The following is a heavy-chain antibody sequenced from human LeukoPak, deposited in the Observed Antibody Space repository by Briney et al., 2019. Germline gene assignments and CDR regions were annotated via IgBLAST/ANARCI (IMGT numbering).Heavy chain of an antibody. V-gene: IGHV3-23*01. D-gene: IGHD4-17*01. CDR1: GFTFSSYA. Sequence: GGSLRLSCAASGFTFSSYAMSWVRQAPGKGLEWVSAISGSGGSTYYADSVKGRFTISRDNSKNTLYLQMNSLRAEDTAVYYSAKDPTSAFTVTTTRSYFDYWGQGTLVTVSS. CDR3: AKDPTSAFTVTTTRSYFDY. J-gene: IGHJ4*02. CDR2: ISGSGGST.